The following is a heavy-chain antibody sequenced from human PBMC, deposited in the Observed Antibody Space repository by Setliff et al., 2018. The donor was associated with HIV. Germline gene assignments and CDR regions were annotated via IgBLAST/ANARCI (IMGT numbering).Heavy chain of an antibody. D-gene: IGHD6-13*01. CDR3: VRGLAAAGGYAMDV. Sequence: GGSLRLSCAASGFTFSSYWMHWVRQAPGKGLVWVSRIKSDGSYTSYADSAKGRFTISRDNAKNTLHLQMNNLRAEDTAVYYCVRGLAAAGGYAMDVWGQGTTVTVSS. J-gene: IGHJ6*02. CDR2: IKSDGSYT. V-gene: IGHV3-74*01. CDR1: GFTFSSYW.